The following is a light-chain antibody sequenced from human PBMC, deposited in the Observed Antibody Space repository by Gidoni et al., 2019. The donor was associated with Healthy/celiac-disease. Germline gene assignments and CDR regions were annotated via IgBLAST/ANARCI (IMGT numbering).Light chain of an antibody. J-gene: IGKJ1*01. CDR3: QQYNNWPRT. CDR1: QSVSSN. V-gene: IGKV3-15*01. CDR2: GAS. Sequence: EIVMMQSPATLSVSPGERAILSCRASQSVSSNLDWYQQRPGQAPRLLIYGASTRATGIPARFSGSGSGTEFTLTISSLQSEDFAVYYCQQYNNWPRTFGQGTKVEIK.